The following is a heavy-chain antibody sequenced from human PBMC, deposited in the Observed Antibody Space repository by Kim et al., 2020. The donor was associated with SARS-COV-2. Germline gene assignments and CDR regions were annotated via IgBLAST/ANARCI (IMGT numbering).Heavy chain of an antibody. CDR3: AKGDRWLCPCHN. V-gene: IGHV3-30*18. D-gene: IGHD3-16*01. J-gene: IGHJ4*02. CDR2: IIHDGSQK. CDR1: GFTCSNYG. Sequence: GGSLRLSCAASGFTCSNYGMHWVRQAPGKGLEWVAVIIHDGSQKFYTDSVKGRFTISRDNSENTLSLQMNSLRDEDTATYYCAKGDRWLCPCHNWGQGTLVTVSS.